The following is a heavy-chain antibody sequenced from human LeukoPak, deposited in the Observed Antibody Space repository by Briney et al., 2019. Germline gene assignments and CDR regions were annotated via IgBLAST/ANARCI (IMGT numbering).Heavy chain of an antibody. Sequence: GGSLRLSCAASGFTFDDYGMSWVRQAPGKGPEWVSTISSSSTYIFYADSVKGRFTISRDNAKNSLYLQMNSLRAEDTAVYYCARESLYSSGYPDYWGQGTLVTVSS. J-gene: IGHJ4*02. CDR1: GFTFDDYG. CDR2: ISSSSTYI. V-gene: IGHV3-21*04. D-gene: IGHD3-22*01. CDR3: ARESLYSSGYPDY.